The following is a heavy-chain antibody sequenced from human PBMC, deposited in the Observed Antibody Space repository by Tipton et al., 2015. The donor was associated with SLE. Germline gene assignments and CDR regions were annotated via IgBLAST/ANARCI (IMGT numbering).Heavy chain of an antibody. CDR3: ARDGSSWSPDAFDI. J-gene: IGHJ3*02. Sequence: TLSLTCTVSGDSISGHYWSWIRQPPGKGLEWIGYIYYSGFTKYNPSLKSRVTISVDTSKNQFSLKLSSVTAADTAVYYCARDGSSWSPDAFDIWGQGTVVTVSS. CDR2: IYYSGFT. D-gene: IGHD6-13*01. V-gene: IGHV4-59*11. CDR1: GDSISGHY.